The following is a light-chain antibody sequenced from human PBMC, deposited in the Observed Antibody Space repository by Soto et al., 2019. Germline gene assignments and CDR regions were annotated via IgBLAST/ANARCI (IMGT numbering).Light chain of an antibody. CDR1: QSVSSH. Sequence: EIVMTQSPATLSVSPGEGSTVSCRASQSVSSHLAWYQHKPGQAPRLLFYGASTRATGISARFSGSGSGTEFTLTISSLQSEDFAVYYCQQYNNWPPITFGQGTRLEIK. CDR2: GAS. J-gene: IGKJ5*01. CDR3: QQYNNWPPIT. V-gene: IGKV3-15*01.